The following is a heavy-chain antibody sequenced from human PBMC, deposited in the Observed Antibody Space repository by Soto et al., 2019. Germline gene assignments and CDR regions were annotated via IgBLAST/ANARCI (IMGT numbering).Heavy chain of an antibody. J-gene: IGHJ4*02. Sequence: PGESLKISCKGSGYSFTSYWIGWVRQMPGKGLEWMGIIYPGDSDTRYSPSFQGQVTISADKSISTAYLQWSSLKASDTAMYYCARPYYDSSGYYSTPLAYWGQGTLVTVSS. D-gene: IGHD3-22*01. CDR1: GYSFTSYW. CDR2: IYPGDSDT. CDR3: ARPYYDSSGYYSTPLAY. V-gene: IGHV5-51*01.